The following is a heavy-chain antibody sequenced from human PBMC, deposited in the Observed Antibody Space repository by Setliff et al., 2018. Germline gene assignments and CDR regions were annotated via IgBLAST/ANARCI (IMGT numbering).Heavy chain of an antibody. D-gene: IGHD3-3*01. V-gene: IGHV4-39*07. Sequence: SETLSLTCTVSSASISSSSYYWAWIRQPPGRGLELIGSIFYAGSTYYNPSLKSRVTISIDASKNQFSLKLDSVTAADTAVYYCARTDDYYNLYAYWGQGTLVTVSS. CDR1: SASISSSSYY. J-gene: IGHJ4*02. CDR3: ARTDDYYNLYAY. CDR2: IFYAGST.